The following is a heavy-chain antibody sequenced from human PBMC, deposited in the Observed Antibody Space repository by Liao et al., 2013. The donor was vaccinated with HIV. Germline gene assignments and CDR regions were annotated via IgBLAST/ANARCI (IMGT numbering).Heavy chain of an antibody. J-gene: IGHJ4*02. CDR3: ARVHQNDWNYFDY. Sequence: QVQLQESGPGLVKPSQTLSLTCTVSGGSINSGNYYWSWIRQPAGKGLEWIGRVYTSGSAHYNLSLTGRVTISVDTSKNQFSLKLNSVTAADTAIYYCARVHQNDWNYFDYWGQGTVVTVSS. CDR1: GGSINSGNYY. V-gene: IGHV4-61*02. CDR2: VYTSGSA. D-gene: IGHD3-9*01.